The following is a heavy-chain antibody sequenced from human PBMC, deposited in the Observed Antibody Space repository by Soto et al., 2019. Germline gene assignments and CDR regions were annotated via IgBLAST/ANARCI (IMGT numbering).Heavy chain of an antibody. CDR1: GFSLSTSGVG. V-gene: IGHV2-5*02. J-gene: IGHJ4*02. CDR2: IYWDDDK. Sequence: QITLKESGPTLVKPTQTLTLTCTFSGFSLSTSGVGVGWIRQPPGKALEWLALIYWDDDKRYSPSLKSRLTIPTDPSKTQVVRTMTTMDPVATAAYYCAHSPSRSGWYSYFDSWGQGTLVTLSS. CDR3: AHSPSRSGWYSYFDS. D-gene: IGHD6-19*01.